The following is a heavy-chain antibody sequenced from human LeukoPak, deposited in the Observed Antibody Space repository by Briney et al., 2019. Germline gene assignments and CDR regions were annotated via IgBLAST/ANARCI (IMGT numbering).Heavy chain of an antibody. CDR2: ISTNGGST. J-gene: IGHJ4*02. Sequence: PGGSLRLSCAASGFTFSSYAMSWVRQAPGKGLEYVSGISTNGGSTNYANSVKGRFTISRDNSKNTLYLQMGSLRAEDMAVYYCARDHGSGSYSDYWGQGTLVTVSS. D-gene: IGHD1-26*01. CDR1: GFTFSSYA. CDR3: ARDHGSGSYSDY. V-gene: IGHV3-64*01.